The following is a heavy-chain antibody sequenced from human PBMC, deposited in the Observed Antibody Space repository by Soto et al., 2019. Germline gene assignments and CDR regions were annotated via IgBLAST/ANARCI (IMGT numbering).Heavy chain of an antibody. D-gene: IGHD6-6*01. CDR3: ARVATRNQRAFDY. V-gene: IGHV4-30-4*01. Sequence: PSETLSLTCTVSGGSISSGDYYWSWIRQPPGKGLEWIEYIYYSGSTYYNPSLKSRFTISVDTSKNQFSLKLSSVTAAVTAVYYCARVATRNQRAFDYWGQGTLVTVSS. CDR2: IYYSGST. CDR1: GGSISSGDYY. J-gene: IGHJ4*02.